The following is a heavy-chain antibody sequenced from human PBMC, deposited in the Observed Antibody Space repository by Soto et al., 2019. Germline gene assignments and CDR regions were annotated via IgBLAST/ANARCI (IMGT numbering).Heavy chain of an antibody. Sequence: GGSLRLSCAASGFTFSGSAMHWVRQASGKGLEWVGRIRSKANSYATAYAASVKGRFTISRDDSKNTAYLQMNSLKTEDTAVYYCTRLGGSGEPKYYSGSYYRNDYWGQGTLVTVSS. V-gene: IGHV3-73*01. CDR2: IRSKANSYAT. CDR1: GFTFSGSA. CDR3: TRLGGSGEPKYYSGSYYRNDY. J-gene: IGHJ4*02. D-gene: IGHD1-26*01.